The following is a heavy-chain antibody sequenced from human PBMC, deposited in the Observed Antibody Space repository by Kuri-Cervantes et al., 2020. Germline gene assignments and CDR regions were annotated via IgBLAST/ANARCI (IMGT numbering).Heavy chain of an antibody. Sequence: ASVKVSCKASGYTFTSYDINWVRQATGQGLEWMGGFDPEDGETIYAQKFQGRVTMTEDTSTDTAYMELSSLRSEDTAVYYCATDRNRNRYYYYYMDVWGKGTTVTVSS. CDR1: GYTFTSYD. D-gene: IGHD1-14*01. J-gene: IGHJ6*03. CDR3: ATDRNRNRYYYYYMDV. CDR2: FDPEDGET. V-gene: IGHV1-24*01.